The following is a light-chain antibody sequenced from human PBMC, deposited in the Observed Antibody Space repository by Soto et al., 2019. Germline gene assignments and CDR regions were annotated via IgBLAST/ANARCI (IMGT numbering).Light chain of an antibody. Sequence: QSALTQPRSVSGSPGQSVTISCTGTSSDVGGYNYVSWYQQHPGKAPKLLIYDVSKWPSGVPDRFSGSKSGNTASLTISGLEAEEEADYYCCSDAGNSLCVFGGGTKLTVL. CDR3: CSDAGNSLCV. CDR2: DVS. CDR1: SSDVGGYNY. J-gene: IGLJ3*02. V-gene: IGLV2-11*01.